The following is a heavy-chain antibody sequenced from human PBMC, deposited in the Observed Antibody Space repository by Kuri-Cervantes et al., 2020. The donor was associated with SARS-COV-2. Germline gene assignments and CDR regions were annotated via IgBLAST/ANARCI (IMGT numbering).Heavy chain of an antibody. CDR2: ISHSGST. CDR3: ARDCGSSTSCYALDP. Sequence: SQTLSLTCAVYGGSFSGYYWSWIRQPPGKGLEWIGEISHSGSTNYNPSLKSRVTISVDTSKNQFSLKLSSVTAADTAVYYCARDCGSSTSCYALDPWGQGTLVTVSS. V-gene: IGHV4-34*01. CDR1: GGSFSGYY. J-gene: IGHJ5*02. D-gene: IGHD2-2*01.